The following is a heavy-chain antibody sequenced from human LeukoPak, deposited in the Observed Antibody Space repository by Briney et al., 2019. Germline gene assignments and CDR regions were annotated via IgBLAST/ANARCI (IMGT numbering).Heavy chain of an antibody. Sequence: ASVKVSSKASGYTFTSYGISWVRQAPGQGREWMGWISAYNGNTNYAQKLQGRVTMTTDTSTSTAYMELRSLRSDDTAVYYCARELGMLKNYYDSSGYYFDYWGQGTLVTVSS. D-gene: IGHD3-22*01. J-gene: IGHJ4*02. CDR3: ARELGMLKNYYDSSGYYFDY. V-gene: IGHV1-18*01. CDR2: ISAYNGNT. CDR1: GYTFTSYG.